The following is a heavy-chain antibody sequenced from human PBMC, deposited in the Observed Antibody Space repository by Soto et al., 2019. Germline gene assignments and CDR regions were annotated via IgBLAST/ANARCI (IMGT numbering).Heavy chain of an antibody. CDR2: ISGSGGST. CDR3: AKDLSEQWLVKYFQH. Sequence: GGSLRLSCAASGFTFSSYAMSWVRQAPGKGLEWVSAISGSGGSTYYADSVKGRFTISRDNSKNTLYLQMNSLRAEDTAVYYCAKDLSEQWLVKYFQHWGQGTLVTVSS. J-gene: IGHJ1*01. V-gene: IGHV3-23*01. D-gene: IGHD6-19*01. CDR1: GFTFSSYA.